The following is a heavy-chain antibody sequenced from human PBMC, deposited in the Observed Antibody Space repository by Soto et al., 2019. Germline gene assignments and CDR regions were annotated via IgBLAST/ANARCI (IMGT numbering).Heavy chain of an antibody. CDR3: ARRSYYYGSGSVR. V-gene: IGHV4-34*01. D-gene: IGHD3-10*01. J-gene: IGHJ4*02. Sequence: QVQLQQWGAGLLKPSETLSLTCAVYGGSFSGYYWSWIRQPPGKGLEWIGEINHSGSTNYNPSLKIRVTISVDTSKNQFSLKLSSVTAADTAVYYCARRSYYYGSGSVRWGQGTLVTVSS. CDR2: INHSGST. CDR1: GGSFSGYY.